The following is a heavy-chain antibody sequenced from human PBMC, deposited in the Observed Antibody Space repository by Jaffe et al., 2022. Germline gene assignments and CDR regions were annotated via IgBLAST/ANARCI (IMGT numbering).Heavy chain of an antibody. D-gene: IGHD3-22*01. CDR3: AHYYYDSSGYYEIQWAFDI. Sequence: QITLKESGPTLVKPTQTLTLTCTFSGFSLSTSGVGVGWIRQPPGKALEWLALIYWDDDKRYSPSLKSRLTITKDTSKNQVVLTMTNMDPVDTATYYCAHYYYDSSGYYEIQWAFDIWGQGTMVTVSS. J-gene: IGHJ3*02. CDR1: GFSLSTSGVG. CDR2: IYWDDDK. V-gene: IGHV2-5*02.